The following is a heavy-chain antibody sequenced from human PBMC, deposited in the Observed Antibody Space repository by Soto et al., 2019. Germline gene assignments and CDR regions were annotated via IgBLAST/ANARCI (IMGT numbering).Heavy chain of an antibody. V-gene: IGHV1-8*01. CDR3: ARDRPGIKTYEAFDI. Sequence: GASVTVSCRASGYTFTSYDINWLRQSSGEGPEWLGWMSTSPGTIVNAQKFSGGATMHRNTSTSTAYMTLSSLRSKYTTEYYCARDRPGIKTYEAFDIWGQGTTVTVSS. J-gene: IGHJ3*02. D-gene: IGHD1-20*01. CDR1: GYTFTSYD. CDR2: MSTSPGTI.